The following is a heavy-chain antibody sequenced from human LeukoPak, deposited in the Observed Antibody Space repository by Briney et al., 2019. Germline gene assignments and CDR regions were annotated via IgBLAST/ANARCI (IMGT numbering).Heavy chain of an antibody. CDR1: GDSVTSTY. Sequence: SETLSLTCSVSGDSVTSTYWSWIRQPPGKGLECIAYGHHSESSNYNPSFRSRVTIPVDTSRNQFSLRLTSVTAADTAVYYCARESAGSLHDSTAAFHYWGQGILVIVSS. CDR2: GHHSESS. CDR3: ARESAGSLHDSTAAFHY. J-gene: IGHJ4*02. D-gene: IGHD2-8*02. V-gene: IGHV4-59*02.